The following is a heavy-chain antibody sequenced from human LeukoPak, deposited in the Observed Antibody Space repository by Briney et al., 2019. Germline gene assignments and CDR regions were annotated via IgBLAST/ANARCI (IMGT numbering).Heavy chain of an antibody. CDR3: ARGRDILTHDYYYGMDV. Sequence: PSETLSLTRTVSGGSISSSSYYWGWLRQPPGKGLEWIGEINHSGSTNYNPSLKSRVTISVDTSKNQFSLKLSSVTAADTAVYYCARGRDILTHDYYYGMDVWGQGTTVTVSS. J-gene: IGHJ6*02. CDR1: GGSISSSSYY. D-gene: IGHD3-9*01. V-gene: IGHV4-39*07. CDR2: INHSGST.